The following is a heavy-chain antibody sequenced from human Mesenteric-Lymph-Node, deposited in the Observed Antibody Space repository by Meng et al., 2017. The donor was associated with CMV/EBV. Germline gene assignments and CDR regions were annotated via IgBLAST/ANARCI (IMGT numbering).Heavy chain of an antibody. CDR1: GGTFSSYA. J-gene: IGHJ4*02. Sequence: SGGTFSSYAINWVRQAPGHGLEWMGGIIPIFGTANYAQKFQGRVTITTDESTSTAYMELSSLRSEDTAVYYCARGDDSSGYYSFGIDYWGQGTLVTVSS. CDR2: IIPIFGTA. V-gene: IGHV1-69*05. D-gene: IGHD3-22*01. CDR3: ARGDDSSGYYSFGIDY.